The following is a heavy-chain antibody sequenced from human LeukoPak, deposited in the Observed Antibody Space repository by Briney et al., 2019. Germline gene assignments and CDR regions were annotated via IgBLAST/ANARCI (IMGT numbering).Heavy chain of an antibody. CDR1: GGSFSGYY. CDR2: INHSGST. V-gene: IGHV4-34*01. Sequence: SETLSLTCAVYGGSFSGYYWNWIRQPPGKGLEWIGEINHSGSTNYNPYLKSRVTISVDTSKHQFSLKLSSVTAADTAVYYCARGSYYDILTGHIMGYYFDYWGQGTLVTVRS. D-gene: IGHD3-9*01. J-gene: IGHJ4*02. CDR3: ARGSYYDILTGHIMGYYFDY.